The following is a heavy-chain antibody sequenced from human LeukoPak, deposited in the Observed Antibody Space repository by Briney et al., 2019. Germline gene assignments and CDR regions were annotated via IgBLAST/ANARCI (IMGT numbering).Heavy chain of an antibody. CDR1: GFTFSSYS. D-gene: IGHD4-11*01. J-gene: IGHJ6*03. V-gene: IGHV3-21*01. CDR3: ARVMMGATVTTFHYYCMDV. Sequence: GGSLRLSCAASGFTFSSYSMNWVRQAPGKGLEWVSSISSSSSYIYYADSVKGRFTISRDNAKNSLYLQMNSLRAEDTAIYYCARVMMGATVTTFHYYCMDVWGVGTTVTVSS. CDR2: ISSSSSYI.